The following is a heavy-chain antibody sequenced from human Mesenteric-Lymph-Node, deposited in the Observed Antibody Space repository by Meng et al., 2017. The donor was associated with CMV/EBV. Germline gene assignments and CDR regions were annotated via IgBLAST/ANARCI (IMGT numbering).Heavy chain of an antibody. CDR2: IRKKAYGGTT. D-gene: IGHD4-17*01. Sequence: GESLKTSCTASGFFFGDSSMSWVRQAPGKGLEWVGFIRKKAYGGTTEYAASVRGRFTISRDDSKSIAYLQMNSLTTEDTAVYYCSRDGERDYVTLRSDAFDFWGQGTMVTVSS. CDR1: GFFFGDSS. V-gene: IGHV3-49*04. CDR3: SRDGERDYVTLRSDAFDF. J-gene: IGHJ3*01.